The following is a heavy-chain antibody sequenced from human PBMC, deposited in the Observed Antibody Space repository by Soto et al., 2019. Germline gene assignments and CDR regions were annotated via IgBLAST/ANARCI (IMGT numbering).Heavy chain of an antibody. Sequence: GGSLRLSCAASAFTFSSYGMHWVRQAPGKGLEWVAVIWYDGSNKYYADSVKGRFTISRDNSKNTLYLQMNSLRAEDTAVYYCARDRGCSSTSCYTDNWFDPWGQGTLVTVSS. V-gene: IGHV3-33*01. CDR3: ARDRGCSSTSCYTDNWFDP. D-gene: IGHD2-2*02. CDR1: AFTFSSYG. J-gene: IGHJ5*02. CDR2: IWYDGSNK.